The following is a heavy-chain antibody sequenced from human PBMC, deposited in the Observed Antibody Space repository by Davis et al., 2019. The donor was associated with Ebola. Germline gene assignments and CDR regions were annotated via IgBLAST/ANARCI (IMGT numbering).Heavy chain of an antibody. CDR1: GFTFSSYA. D-gene: IGHD3-22*01. CDR3: ASPIVVTHHDAFDI. CDR2: ISYDGSNK. J-gene: IGHJ3*02. V-gene: IGHV3-30-3*01. Sequence: PGGSLRLSCAASGFTFSSYAMHWVRQAPGKGLEWVAVISYDGSNKYYADSVKGRFTISRDNSKNTLYLQMNSLRAEDTAVYYCASPIVVTHHDAFDIWGQGTMVTVSS.